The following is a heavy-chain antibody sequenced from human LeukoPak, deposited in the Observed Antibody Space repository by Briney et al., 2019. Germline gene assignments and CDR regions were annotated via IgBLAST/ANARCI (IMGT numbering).Heavy chain of an antibody. CDR2: INTNTGNP. CDR3: ATARGTAMVSGYYYYYMDV. J-gene: IGHJ6*03. D-gene: IGHD5-18*01. CDR1: GYTFTSYA. Sequence: GASVKVSCKASGYTFTSYAMNWVRQAPGQGLEWMGWINTNTGNPTYAQGFTGRFVFSLDTSVSTAYLQISSLKAEDTAVYYCATARGTAMVSGYYYYYMDVWGKGTTVTVSS. V-gene: IGHV7-4-1*02.